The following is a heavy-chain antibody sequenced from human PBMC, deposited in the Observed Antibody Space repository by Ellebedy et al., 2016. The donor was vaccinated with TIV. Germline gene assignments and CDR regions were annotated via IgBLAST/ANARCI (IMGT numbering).Heavy chain of an antibody. Sequence: GGSLRLXCAASGFTFTNYCMHWVRQAPGKGLEWVAVISYDESHKYYADSVRGRFTISSDNSKNTIYLQMNSLRAEDTAVYYCAKDRGSNYFHYYEMDVWGQGTTVTVSS. V-gene: IGHV3-30*18. CDR2: ISYDESHK. J-gene: IGHJ6*02. CDR3: AKDRGSNYFHYYEMDV. D-gene: IGHD3-16*01. CDR1: GFTFTNYC.